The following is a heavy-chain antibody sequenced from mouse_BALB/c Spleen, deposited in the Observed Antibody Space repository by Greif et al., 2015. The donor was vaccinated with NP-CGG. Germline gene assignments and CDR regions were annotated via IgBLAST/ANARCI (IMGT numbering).Heavy chain of an antibody. D-gene: IGHD1-1*01. CDR1: GYSITSDYA. V-gene: IGHV3-2*02. Sequence: EVQLQQSGPGLVKPSQSLSLTCTVTGYSITSDYAWNWIRQFPGNKLEWMGYISYSGSTSYNPSLKSRISITRDTSKNQFFLQLNSVTTEDTATYYCARSPLYYYGSSLDYWGQGTTLTVSS. J-gene: IGHJ2*01. CDR3: ARSPLYYYGSSLDY. CDR2: ISYSGST.